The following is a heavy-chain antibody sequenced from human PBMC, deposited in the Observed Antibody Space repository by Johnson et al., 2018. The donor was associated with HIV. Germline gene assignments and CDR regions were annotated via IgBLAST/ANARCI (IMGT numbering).Heavy chain of an antibody. CDR3: ARACRDGYTCDAFDI. J-gene: IGHJ3*02. CDR1: GFTVSSNY. Sequence: VQLVESGGGVVQPGRSLRLSCAASGFTVSSNYMSWVRQAPGKGLEWVSVIFSGGSTYYADSVNGRFTISRDNSKNTLYLKMNSLRAEDTALYYCARACRDGYTCDAFDIWGQGTMVTVSS. D-gene: IGHD5-24*01. V-gene: IGHV3-66*01. CDR2: IFSGGST.